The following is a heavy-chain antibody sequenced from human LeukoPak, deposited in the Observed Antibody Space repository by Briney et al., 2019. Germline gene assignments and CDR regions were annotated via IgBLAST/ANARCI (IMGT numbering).Heavy chain of an antibody. CDR3: ARDSGSWGLDY. J-gene: IGHJ4*02. D-gene: IGHD6-13*01. Sequence: SETLSLTCTVSGASISTSSHYWGWIRQPPGKGLEWIGSIYYSGTTYYNPSLKSRVTMSVDTSKNQFSLKLSSVTAADTAVYYCARDSGSWGLDYWGQGTLVTVSS. CDR1: GASISTSSHY. V-gene: IGHV4-39*07. CDR2: IYYSGTT.